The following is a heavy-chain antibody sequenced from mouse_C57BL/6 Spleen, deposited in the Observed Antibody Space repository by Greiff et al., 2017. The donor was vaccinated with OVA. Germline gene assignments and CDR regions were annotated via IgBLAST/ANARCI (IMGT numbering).Heavy chain of an antibody. CDR1: GYTFTSYT. CDR2: INPSSGYT. V-gene: IGHV1-4*01. CDR3: ARPLPYYAMDY. Sequence: LVESGAELARPGASVKMSCKASGYTFTSYTMHWVKQRPGQGLEWIGYINPSSGYTKYNQKFKDKATLTADKSSSTAYMQLSSLTSEDSAVYYCARPLPYYAMDYWGQGTSVTVSS. D-gene: IGHD6-1*01. J-gene: IGHJ4*01.